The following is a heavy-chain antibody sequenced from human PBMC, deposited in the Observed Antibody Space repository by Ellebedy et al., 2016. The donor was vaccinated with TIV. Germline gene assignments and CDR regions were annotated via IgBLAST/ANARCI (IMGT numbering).Heavy chain of an antibody. Sequence: GESLKISXAASGFTFSSYAMHWVRQAPGKGLEWVAVISYDGSNKYYADSVKGRFTISRDNSKNTLYLQMNSLRAEDTAVYYCARDTYYYGSGSLDYWGQGTLVTVSS. V-gene: IGHV3-30-3*01. CDR3: ARDTYYYGSGSLDY. CDR2: ISYDGSNK. CDR1: GFTFSSYA. J-gene: IGHJ4*02. D-gene: IGHD3-10*01.